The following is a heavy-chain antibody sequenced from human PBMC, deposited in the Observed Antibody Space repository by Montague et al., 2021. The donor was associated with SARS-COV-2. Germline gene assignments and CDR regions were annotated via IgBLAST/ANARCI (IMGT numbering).Heavy chain of an antibody. CDR3: AQVGLACSGGSRHPKIVVWSFAL. V-gene: IGHV2-5*02. D-gene: IGHD2-15*01. CDR2: IYWDDDK. J-gene: IGHJ2*01. Sequence: PALVKPTQTLTLTCTFSGFSLSTSGVGVGWIRQPPGKALEWLALIYWDDDKRYSPSLKSRLTITKDTSKNQVVLTMTNMEPVDTATYYCAQVGLACSGGSRHPKIVVWSFALWARGPLVPVPS. CDR1: GFSLSTSGVG.